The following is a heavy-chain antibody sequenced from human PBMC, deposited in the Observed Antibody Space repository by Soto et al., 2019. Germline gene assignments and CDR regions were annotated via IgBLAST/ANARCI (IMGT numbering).Heavy chain of an antibody. CDR2: INAANGDT. V-gene: IGHV1-3*01. J-gene: IGHJ5*02. Sequence: ASLKVSCHTSGYTFPSYGIHWVRQAPGQRLEWMGWINAANGDTKYSPKFQGRVTITRDTSASTAYMELSSLRSEDTAVYYCVRRHVSATGIDWFDPWGQGTLVTVSS. CDR3: VRRHVSATGIDWFDP. CDR1: GYTFPSYG. D-gene: IGHD6-13*01.